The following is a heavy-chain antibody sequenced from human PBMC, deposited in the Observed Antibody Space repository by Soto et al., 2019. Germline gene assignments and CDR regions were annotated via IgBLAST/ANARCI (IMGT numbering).Heavy chain of an antibody. D-gene: IGHD1-1*01. V-gene: IGHV1-46*01. J-gene: IGHJ3*02. CDR2: INPSVGST. CDR3: ARDRRTGTAGAAFDI. CDR1: GYSFTSYY. Sequence: EASVKVSCKASGYSFTSYYMHWVRQAPGQCLECMEIINPSVGSTSYAQNFQGRVTMTRDTSTSTVYMELSSLRSEDTSVFYFARDRRTGTAGAAFDIWGQGTMVTVSS.